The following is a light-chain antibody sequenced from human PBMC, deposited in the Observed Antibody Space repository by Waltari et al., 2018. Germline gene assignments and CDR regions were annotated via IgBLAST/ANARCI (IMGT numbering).Light chain of an antibody. CDR3: QQYGSSPYT. CDR1: QSVSSSY. V-gene: IGKV3-20*01. J-gene: IGKJ2*01. CDR2: DAS. Sequence: ATLSCRASQSVSSSYLAWYQQKPGQAPRLLIYDASSRATGIPDRFSGSGSGTDFSLTISRLEPEDFAVYYCQQYGSSPYTFGQGTKLDIK.